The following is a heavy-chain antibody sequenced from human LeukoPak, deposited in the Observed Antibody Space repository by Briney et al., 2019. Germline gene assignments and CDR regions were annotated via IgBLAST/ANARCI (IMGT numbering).Heavy chain of an antibody. CDR2: INPNSGAT. J-gene: IGHJ4*02. CDR3: ASGVAGPSDY. Sequence: ASVKVSCKSSGYTFTDYYMHWVRQAPGQGPEWMGWINPNSGATNYAQKFQGRVTLTRDTSISTAYMELTRLRSDDTAVYYCASGVAGPSDYWGQGTLVTVSS. V-gene: IGHV1-2*02. CDR1: GYTFTDYY. D-gene: IGHD6-19*01.